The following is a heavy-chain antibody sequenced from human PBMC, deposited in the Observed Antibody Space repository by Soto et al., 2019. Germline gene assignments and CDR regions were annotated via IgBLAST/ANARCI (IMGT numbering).Heavy chain of an antibody. V-gene: IGHV3-43*01. D-gene: IGHD5-12*01. Sequence: GGSLRLSCAASGFTFDDYTMHWVRQAPGKGLEWVSLISWDGGSTYYADSVKGRFTISRDNSKNSLYLQMNSLRTEDTALYYCAKEVEMATIRDAFDIWGQGTMVTVSS. CDR1: GFTFDDYT. J-gene: IGHJ3*02. CDR2: ISWDGGST. CDR3: AKEVEMATIRDAFDI.